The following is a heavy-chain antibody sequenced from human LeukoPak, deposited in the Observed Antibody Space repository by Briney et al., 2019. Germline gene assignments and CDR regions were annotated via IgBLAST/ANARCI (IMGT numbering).Heavy chain of an antibody. Sequence: ASVKVSFKASGYTFIGYYMHWVRQAPGQGLEWMGWINPNSGGTKYAQKFQGRVTMTRDTSISTAYMELSRLRSDDTAVYYCARDFSEYDILTGVFDYWGQGTLVTVSS. CDR3: ARDFSEYDILTGVFDY. V-gene: IGHV1-2*02. CDR1: GYTFIGYY. D-gene: IGHD3-9*01. J-gene: IGHJ4*02. CDR2: INPNSGGT.